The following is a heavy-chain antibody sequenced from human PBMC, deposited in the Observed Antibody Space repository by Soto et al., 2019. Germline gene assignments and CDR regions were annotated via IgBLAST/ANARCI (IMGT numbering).Heavy chain of an antibody. CDR3: ARGSPPDY. V-gene: IGHV3-33*01. CDR2: IWYDGSNK. J-gene: IGHJ4*02. Sequence: QVQLVESGGGVVQPGRSLRLSCAASGFSFSSYGMRWVRQAPGKGLEWVTVIWYDGSNKHYADSVKGRFTISRDNSKNTLYLQINSLKTEDTAVYYCARGSPPDYWGQGTLVTVSS. CDR1: GFSFSSYG.